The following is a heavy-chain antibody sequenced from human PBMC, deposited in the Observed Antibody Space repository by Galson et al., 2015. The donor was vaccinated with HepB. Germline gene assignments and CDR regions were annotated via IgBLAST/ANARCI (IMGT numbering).Heavy chain of an antibody. Sequence: SLRLSCAASGFTFSSYGMHWVRQAPGKGLEWVAVISYDGSNKYYADSVKGRFTISRDNSKNTLYLQMNSLRAEDTAVYYCAKEVSVRGVIWSDVYYYYGMDVWGQGTTVTVSS. V-gene: IGHV3-30*18. J-gene: IGHJ6*02. D-gene: IGHD3-10*01. CDR2: ISYDGSNK. CDR3: AKEVSVRGVIWSDVYYYYGMDV. CDR1: GFTFSSYG.